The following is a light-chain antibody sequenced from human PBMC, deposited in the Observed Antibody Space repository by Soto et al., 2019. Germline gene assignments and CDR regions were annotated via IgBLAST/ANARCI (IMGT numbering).Light chain of an antibody. Sequence: QSALTQPASVSGSPGQSITISCTGTSSDVGGYNYVSWYQQHPGKATKLMIYEVSNRSSGLYNRFSGSKSGNAASLTISGLHADDEADYCNSSVTSMNAYVFGDGTKLTVL. CDR2: EVS. CDR1: SSDVGGYNY. J-gene: IGLJ3*02. V-gene: IGLV2-14*01. CDR3: SSVTSMNAYV.